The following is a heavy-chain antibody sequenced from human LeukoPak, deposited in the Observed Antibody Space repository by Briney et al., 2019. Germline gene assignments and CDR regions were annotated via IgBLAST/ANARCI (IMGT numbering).Heavy chain of an antibody. V-gene: IGHV4-59*01. D-gene: IGHD1-26*01. CDR2: MYYSGST. Sequence: SETLSLTCTVSGDSISSYYWSWIRQPPGKGLEWIGYMYYSGSTNYNPSLKSRVTISVDTSKNQFSLRLSSVTAADTAVYYCARGIIVGATWGENYNCFDPWGQGTLVTVSS. J-gene: IGHJ5*02. CDR3: ARGIIVGATWGENYNCFDP. CDR1: GDSISSYY.